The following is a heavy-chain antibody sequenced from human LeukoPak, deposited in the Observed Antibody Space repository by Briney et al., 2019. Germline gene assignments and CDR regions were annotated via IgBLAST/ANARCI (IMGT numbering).Heavy chain of an antibody. V-gene: IGHV3-23*01. Sequence: GSLRLSFAASGFTFSTYAMSWVRQAPGKGLEWVSSISVGGGGTYYADSVKGRFTISRDNAKNSLYLQMISLRAEDTAVYYCARCGTPNNYYGYGVDVWGQGTTVIVSS. D-gene: IGHD1-26*01. CDR2: ISVGGGGT. J-gene: IGHJ6*02. CDR1: GFTFSTYA. CDR3: ARCGTPNNYYGYGVDV.